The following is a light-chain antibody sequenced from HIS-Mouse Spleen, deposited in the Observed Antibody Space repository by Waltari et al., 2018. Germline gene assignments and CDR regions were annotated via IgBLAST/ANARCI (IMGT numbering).Light chain of an antibody. V-gene: IGLV2-11*01. CDR1: SSDVGGYNY. CDR2: DVS. J-gene: IGLJ3*02. CDR3: CSYAGSYTWV. Sequence: QSALTQPRSVSGSPGQSVTISCTGTSSDVGGYNYVSWYQQHPGKAPNLMIYDVSKRRAGVRDRFSGSKSGNTASLTISGLQAEDEADYYCCSYAGSYTWVFGGGTKLTVL.